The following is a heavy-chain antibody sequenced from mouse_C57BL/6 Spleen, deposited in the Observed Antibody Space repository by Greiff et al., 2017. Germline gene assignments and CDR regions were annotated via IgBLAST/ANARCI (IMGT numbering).Heavy chain of an antibody. CDR3: ARDPPSGTGFAY. CDR2: ISYDGSN. D-gene: IGHD3-3*01. Sequence: VQLQQSGPGLVKPSQSLSLTCSVTGYSITSGYYWNWIRQFPGNKLEWMGYISYDGSNNYNPSLKNRISITRDTSKNKFFLKLNSVTTEETATYYCARDPPSGTGFAYWGQGTLVTVSA. CDR1: GYSITSGYY. V-gene: IGHV3-6*01. J-gene: IGHJ3*01.